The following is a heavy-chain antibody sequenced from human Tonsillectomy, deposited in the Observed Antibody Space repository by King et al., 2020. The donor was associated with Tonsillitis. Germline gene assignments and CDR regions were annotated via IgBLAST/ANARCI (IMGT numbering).Heavy chain of an antibody. CDR1: GFTFSSYS. J-gene: IGHJ4*02. D-gene: IGHD6-19*01. CDR3: AGGGSPGGWYLDY. CDR2: ISSSSSYI. V-gene: IGHV3-21*01. Sequence: VQLVESGGGLVKPGGSLRLSCAASGFTFSSYSMNWVRQAPGKGLEWVSSISSSSSYIFYADSVKGRFTISRDNAKNSLCLQMNSLRAEGTAVYYCAGGGSPGGWYLDYWGQGTLVTVSS.